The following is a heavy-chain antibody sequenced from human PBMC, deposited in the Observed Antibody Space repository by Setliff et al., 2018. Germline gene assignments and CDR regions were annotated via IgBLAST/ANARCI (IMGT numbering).Heavy chain of an antibody. CDR1: GYTFSSYD. V-gene: IGHV1-8*02. J-gene: IGHJ6*03. D-gene: IGHD1-7*01. CDR3: ASRTHPHVITGITQGGGWWYYYYMDV. Sequence: ASVKVSCKASGYTFSSYDINWVRQATGQGLEWMGWMNPNSGNTGYAQKFQGRVTMARNTSTSTAYMELSSLRSEDTAVYYCASRTHPHVITGITQGGGWWYYYYMDVWGKGTTVTVSS. CDR2: MNPNSGNT.